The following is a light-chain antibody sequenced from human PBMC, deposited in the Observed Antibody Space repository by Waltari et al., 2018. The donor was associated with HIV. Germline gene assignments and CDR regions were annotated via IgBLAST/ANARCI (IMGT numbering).Light chain of an antibody. CDR3: SSYVVNSTPYV. Sequence: QSALTQPASVSGSPGQSITISCTGTSNDVGRYDYVSWYQHPPGKAPKLVIYEVTNRPSGISNRFSGSKSGNTASLTISGLQAEDEADYYCSSYVVNSTPYVFGSGTKVTVL. J-gene: IGLJ1*01. CDR2: EVT. V-gene: IGLV2-14*01. CDR1: SNDVGRYDY.